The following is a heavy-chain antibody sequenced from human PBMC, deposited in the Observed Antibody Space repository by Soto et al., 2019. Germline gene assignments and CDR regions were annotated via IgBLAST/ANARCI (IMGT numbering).Heavy chain of an antibody. D-gene: IGHD5-12*01. V-gene: IGHV1-69*12. J-gene: IGHJ2*01. CDR2: IIPIFGTV. CDR3: ARGNHRWLQLWYFDL. CDR1: GGTFSNYP. Sequence: QVQLVQSGAEVKKPGSSVKVSCKASGGTFSNYPISWVRQAPGQGLEGMGGIIPIFGTVNYAQKFQGRVTITADESTSTAYMELSSLRSEDTAVYYCARGNHRWLQLWYFDLWGRGTLVTVSS.